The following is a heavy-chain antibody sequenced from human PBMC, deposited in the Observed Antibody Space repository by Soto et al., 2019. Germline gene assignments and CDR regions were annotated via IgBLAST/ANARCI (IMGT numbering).Heavy chain of an antibody. CDR1: GFALSNYW. J-gene: IGHJ4*02. V-gene: IGHV3-74*01. Sequence: EVQLVESGGGSVQPGGSLRLSCAASGFALSNYWMHWVRQAPGTGLVWVSRIQSDGSSTNYADSVKGRFTITRDNAKNTLYLQLDSLRVDDTAVYYCAREKAVAGTNLYYWGQGSLVTVAS. D-gene: IGHD6-19*01. CDR2: IQSDGSST. CDR3: AREKAVAGTNLYY.